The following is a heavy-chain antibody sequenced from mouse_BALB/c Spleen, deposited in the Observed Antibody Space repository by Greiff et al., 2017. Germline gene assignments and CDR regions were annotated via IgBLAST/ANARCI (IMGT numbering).Heavy chain of an antibody. J-gene: IGHJ2*01. CDR3: TRGGVDGYYFDY. V-gene: IGHV1-69*02. Sequence: VQLQQPGAELVRPGASVKLSCKASGYTFTSYWINWVKQRPGQGLEWIGNIYPSDSYTNYNQKFKDKATLTVDKSSSTAYMQLSSPTSEDSAVYYCTRGGVDGYYFDYWGQGTTLTVSS. CDR2: IYPSDSYT. CDR1: GYTFTSYW. D-gene: IGHD2-3*01.